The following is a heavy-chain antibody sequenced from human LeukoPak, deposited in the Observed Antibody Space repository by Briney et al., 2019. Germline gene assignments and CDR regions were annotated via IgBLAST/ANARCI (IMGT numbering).Heavy chain of an antibody. J-gene: IGHJ6*04. CDR3: AELGITMIGGV. CDR1: GFTFSSYA. Sequence: GGSLRLSCAASGFTFSSYAMNWVRQAPGKGLEWVANIEQDGSEKYYVDSVKGRFTISRDNAKNSLYLQMNSLRAEDTAVYYCAELGITMIGGVWGKGTTVTISS. V-gene: IGHV3-7*01. D-gene: IGHD3-10*02. CDR2: IEQDGSEK.